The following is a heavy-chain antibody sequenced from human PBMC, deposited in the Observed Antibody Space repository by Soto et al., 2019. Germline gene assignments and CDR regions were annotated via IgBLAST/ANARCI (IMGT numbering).Heavy chain of an antibody. CDR1: GFNFNYYG. CDR3: ATSHDGEMD. V-gene: IGHV3-23*01. D-gene: IGHD3-10*01. J-gene: IGHJ4*02. CDR2: VTGNGDIT. Sequence: EVQLLESGGGFVQPGGSLRRTCAGSGFNFNYYGMSWVRQAPGKGLEWVSIVTGNGDITYYTDSVKGRFTTSRDNSENLVWLQMNVLRVEDSDIYYCATSHDGEMDWGQGTLVTVS.